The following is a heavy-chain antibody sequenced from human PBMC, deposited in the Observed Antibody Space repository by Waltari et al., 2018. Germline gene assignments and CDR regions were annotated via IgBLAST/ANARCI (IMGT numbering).Heavy chain of an antibody. Sequence: QVQLQESGPGLVKPSETLSLTCTVSGGSISSYSWSWIRQPPGKGLEWIGYIYYSGSTNYNPSLKSRVTISVDTSKNQFSLKLSSVTAADTAVYYCARGAYSNYDYWGQGTLVTVSS. CDR2: IYYSGST. D-gene: IGHD4-4*01. J-gene: IGHJ4*02. CDR1: GGSISSYS. CDR3: ARGAYSNYDY. V-gene: IGHV4-59*01.